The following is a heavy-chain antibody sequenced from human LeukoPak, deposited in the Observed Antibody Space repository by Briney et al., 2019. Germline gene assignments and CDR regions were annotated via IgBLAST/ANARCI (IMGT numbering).Heavy chain of an antibody. CDR3: ARRGAYCSSTSCYAYYYMDV. J-gene: IGHJ6*03. CDR1: GYTFTSYG. D-gene: IGHD2-2*01. CDR2: ISAYTGNT. V-gene: IGHV1-18*01. Sequence: ASVKVSCKASGYTFTSYGISWVRQAPGQGLEWMGWISAYTGNTNYAQKLQGRVTMTTDTSTTTAYMELRSLRSDDTAVYYCARRGAYCSSTSCYAYYYMDVWGKGTPVTVSS.